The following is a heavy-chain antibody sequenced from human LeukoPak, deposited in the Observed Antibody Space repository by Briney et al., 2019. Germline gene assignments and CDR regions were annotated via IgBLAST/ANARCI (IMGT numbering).Heavy chain of an antibody. Sequence: GASVKVSCKASGYNFTSHGTSWVRQAPGQGLEWMGWISVYNGNTNYAQKFQGRVTITRNTSISTAYMELSSLRSEDTAVYYCARGQSVDAFDIWGQGTMVTVSS. CDR1: GYNFTSHG. CDR2: ISVYNGNT. J-gene: IGHJ3*02. V-gene: IGHV1-18*01. CDR3: ARGQSVDAFDI.